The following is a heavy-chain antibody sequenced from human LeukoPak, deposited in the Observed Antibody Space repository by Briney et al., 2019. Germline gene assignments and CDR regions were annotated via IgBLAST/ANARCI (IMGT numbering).Heavy chain of an antibody. CDR3: ARGARDYYDSSGYYTY. J-gene: IGHJ4*02. Sequence: ASVKVSCKASGYTFTGYYMHWVRQAPGQGLEWMGRINPNSGGTNYAPKFQGRVTMTRDTSISTAYMELSRLRSDDTAVYYCARGARDYYDSSGYYTYWGQGTLVTVSS. D-gene: IGHD3-22*01. V-gene: IGHV1-2*06. CDR2: INPNSGGT. CDR1: GYTFTGYY.